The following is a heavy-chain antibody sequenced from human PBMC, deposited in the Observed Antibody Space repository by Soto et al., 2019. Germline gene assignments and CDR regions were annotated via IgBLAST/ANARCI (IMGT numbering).Heavy chain of an antibody. Sequence: ASETLSLTCAVYGGSFSGYYWAWIRQPPGTGLEWIGEINHSGSTNYNPSLKSRVTISVDTSKNQFSLKLTSVTAADTAVYYCARDDDYDDNGFDYWGQGTLVTVSS. V-gene: IGHV4-34*01. CDR3: ARDDDYDDNGFDY. D-gene: IGHD4-17*01. CDR1: GGSFSGYY. CDR2: INHSGST. J-gene: IGHJ4*02.